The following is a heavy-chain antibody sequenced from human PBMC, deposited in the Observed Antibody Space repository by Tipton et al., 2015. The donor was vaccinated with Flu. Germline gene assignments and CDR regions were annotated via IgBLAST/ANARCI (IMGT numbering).Heavy chain of an antibody. Sequence: SLRLSCVASGFTFSSYEMNWVRQAPGKGLEWVSYISSSGSTIYYADSVKGRFTISRDNAKNSLYLQMNSLRAEDTAVYYCARDGGEDGYNSLLQAFDIWGQGTMVTVSS. CDR3: ARDGGEDGYNSLLQAFDI. V-gene: IGHV3-48*03. CDR1: GFTFSSYE. D-gene: IGHD5-24*01. CDR2: ISSSGSTI. J-gene: IGHJ3*02.